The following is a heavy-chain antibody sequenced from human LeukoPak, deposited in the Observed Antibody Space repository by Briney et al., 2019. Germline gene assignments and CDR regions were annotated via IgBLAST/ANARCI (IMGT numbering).Heavy chain of an antibody. CDR1: GFTFSNGW. J-gene: IGHJ4*02. Sequence: GGSLRLACAASGFTFSNGWMSWIRQAPGKGLDWDGRIKSKTDGGTTDYAAPLKGRFTISRDDSKNTLYLQMNSLKTEDTAVYYCTRDGVGQQQLVDWGQGTLVTVSS. CDR3: TRDGVGQQQLVD. V-gene: IGHV3-15*01. CDR2: IKSKTDGGTT. D-gene: IGHD6-13*01.